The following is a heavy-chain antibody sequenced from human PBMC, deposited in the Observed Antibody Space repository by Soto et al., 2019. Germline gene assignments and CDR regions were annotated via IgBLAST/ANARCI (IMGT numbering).Heavy chain of an antibody. D-gene: IGHD2-15*01. J-gene: IGHJ4*02. CDR3: ARGYCSGGNCYSYFDY. V-gene: IGHV1-69*02. CDR1: GGTFSSYT. CDR2: IIPMFGIT. Sequence: ASVKVSCKASGGTFSSYTISWVRQAPGQGLEWMGRIIPMFGITNYAQTFQGRVTITADKSTDTAYMELSSLTFEDTAVYYCARGYCSGGNCYSYFDYWGQGTLVTVSS.